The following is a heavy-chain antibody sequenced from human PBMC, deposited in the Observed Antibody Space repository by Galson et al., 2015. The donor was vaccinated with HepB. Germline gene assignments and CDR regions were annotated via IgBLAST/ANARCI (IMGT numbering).Heavy chain of an antibody. CDR2: INPSGGST. Sequence: VKVSCKASGYTFTSYYMHWVRQAPGQGLEWMGIINPSGGSTSYAQKFQGRVTMTRDTSTSTVYMELCSLRSEDTAVYYCARDLSAQDPVDYWGQGTLVTVSS. CDR1: GYTFTSYY. J-gene: IGHJ4*02. V-gene: IGHV1-46*01. D-gene: IGHD6-6*01. CDR3: ARDLSAQDPVDY.